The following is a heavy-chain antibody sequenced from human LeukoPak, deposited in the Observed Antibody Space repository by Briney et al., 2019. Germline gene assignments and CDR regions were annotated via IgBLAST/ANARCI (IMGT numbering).Heavy chain of an antibody. Sequence: ASVKVSCKASGYTFTSYAMHWVRQAPGQRLEWMGWINAGNGNTKYSQKFQGRVTITADKSTSTAYMELSSLRSEDTAVYYCAREGSDGAFDIWGQGTMVTVSS. CDR1: GYTFTSYA. V-gene: IGHV1-3*01. J-gene: IGHJ3*02. CDR3: AREGSDGAFDI. CDR2: INAGNGNT. D-gene: IGHD6-6*01.